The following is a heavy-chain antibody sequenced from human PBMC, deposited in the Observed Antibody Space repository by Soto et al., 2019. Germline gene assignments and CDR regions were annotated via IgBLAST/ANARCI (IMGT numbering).Heavy chain of an antibody. CDR3: ANGYSSSWYYYYGMDV. CDR1: GGSISSSSYC. CDR2: IYYSGST. Sequence: SETLSLTCTVSGGSISSSSYCWGWIRQPPGKGLEWIGSIYYSGSTYYNPSLKSRVTISVDTSKNQFSLKLSSVTAADTAVYYCANGYSSSWYYYYGMDVWGQGTTVTVSS. V-gene: IGHV4-39*01. J-gene: IGHJ6*02. D-gene: IGHD6-13*01.